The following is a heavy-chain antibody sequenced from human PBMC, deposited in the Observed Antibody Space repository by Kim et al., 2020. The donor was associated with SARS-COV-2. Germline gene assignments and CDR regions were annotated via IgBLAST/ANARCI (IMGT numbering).Heavy chain of an antibody. V-gene: IGHV3-9*01. J-gene: IGHJ4*02. Sequence: ADSVKGRFTISRDNAKNSLYLQMNSLRAEDTALYYCAKANQWLVSGHCDYWGQGTLVTVSS. D-gene: IGHD6-19*01. CDR3: AKANQWLVSGHCDY.